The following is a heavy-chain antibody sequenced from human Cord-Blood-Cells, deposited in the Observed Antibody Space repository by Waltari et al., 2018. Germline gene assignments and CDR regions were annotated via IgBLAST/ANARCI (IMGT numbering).Heavy chain of an antibody. D-gene: IGHD2-2*01. CDR3: ARHRYCSSTSCYYFDY. CDR2: IYPGDSDT. J-gene: IGHJ4*02. Sequence: EVQLVQSGAEVKKPGESLKISCKGSGYSFTSYWIGWVRQMPGKGLEWMGIIYPGDSDTRYSPSFQGQVTILADKSISTAYLQWSSLKASDTAMYYCARHRYCSSTSCYYFDYWGQGTLVTVSS. CDR1: GYSFTSYW. V-gene: IGHV5-51*01.